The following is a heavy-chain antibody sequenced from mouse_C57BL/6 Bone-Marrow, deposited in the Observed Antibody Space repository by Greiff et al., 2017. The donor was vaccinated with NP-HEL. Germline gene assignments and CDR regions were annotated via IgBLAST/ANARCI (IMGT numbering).Heavy chain of an antibody. CDR1: GFTFSSYG. Sequence: EVQGVESGGDLVKPGGSLKLSCAASGFTFSSYGMSWVRQTPDKRLEWVATISSGGSYTYYPDRVKGRFTISRDNAKNTLYLQMSSLKSEDTAMYYCARHKDDYDWFAYWGQGTLVTVSA. J-gene: IGHJ3*01. CDR2: ISSGGSYT. CDR3: ARHKDDYDWFAY. V-gene: IGHV5-6*01. D-gene: IGHD2-4*01.